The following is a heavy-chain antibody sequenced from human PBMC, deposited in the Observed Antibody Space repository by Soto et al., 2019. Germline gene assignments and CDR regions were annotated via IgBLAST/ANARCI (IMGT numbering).Heavy chain of an antibody. J-gene: IGHJ6*04. Sequence: QAQLVQSGAEVKKPGASVKVSCKASGYTFSSYGISWVRQAPGQGLEWLGWISPYNDDTNYAQKLEGRVTMTTDTSTRTAYMDLRSLRSVDTAVYDCARGGYYDSSGSRNYPYYGMDVWGEGTTVTVSS. CDR3: ARGGYYDSSGSRNYPYYGMDV. CDR1: GYTFSSYG. D-gene: IGHD3-22*01. V-gene: IGHV1-18*01. CDR2: ISPYNDDT.